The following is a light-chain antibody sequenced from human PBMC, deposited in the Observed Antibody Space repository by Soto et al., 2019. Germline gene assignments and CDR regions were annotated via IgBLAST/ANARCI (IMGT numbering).Light chain of an antibody. CDR2: GDS. CDR3: LHRNNWPPRFT. V-gene: IGKV3-11*01. Sequence: EIVLTQSPATLSLSPGERATLSCGASQRIVSSFSWYQQKAGQAPRLLLYGDSTRAAGVPARFSGSGSGTDVTLTISGLETEDFAVYFCLHRNNWPPRFTFGPGTAV. J-gene: IGKJ3*01. CDR1: QRIVSS.